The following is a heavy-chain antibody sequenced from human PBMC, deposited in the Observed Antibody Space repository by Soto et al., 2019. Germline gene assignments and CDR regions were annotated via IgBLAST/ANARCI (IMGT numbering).Heavy chain of an antibody. D-gene: IGHD6-13*01. CDR1: GYTFTSYG. J-gene: IGHJ6*02. V-gene: IGHV1-18*04. CDR3: ARDPRYSSSWYPYYYYYYGMDV. CDR2: ISAYNGNT. Sequence: QVQLVQSGAEVKKPGASVKVSCKASGYTFTSYGISWVRQAPGQGLEWMGWISAYNGNTNYAQKLQGRVTITTDKSTSTAYMELRSLRSDDTAVYYCARDPRYSSSWYPYYYYYYGMDVWGQGTTVTVSS.